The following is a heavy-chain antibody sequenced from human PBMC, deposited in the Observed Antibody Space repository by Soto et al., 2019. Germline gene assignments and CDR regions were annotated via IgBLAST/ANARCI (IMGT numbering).Heavy chain of an antibody. Sequence: EGQLLEFGGDLVQPGGSLRLSCSASGFSFSNSAMGWVRQAPGKGLEWVSTISASGVSTYHADSVQGRFTVSRDNAKNTLYLQMDSLRAEDTALYYCTRVISGSSGLFDYWGQGTLVTVSS. CDR2: ISASGVST. J-gene: IGHJ4*02. D-gene: IGHD1-26*01. CDR3: TRVISGSSGLFDY. V-gene: IGHV3-23*01. CDR1: GFSFSNSA.